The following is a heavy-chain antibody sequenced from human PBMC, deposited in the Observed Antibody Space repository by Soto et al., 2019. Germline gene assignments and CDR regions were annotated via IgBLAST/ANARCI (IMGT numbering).Heavy chain of an antibody. CDR3: ARPGEGVLFYYAMDV. CDR1: GFTLSSYS. CDR2: IISGSDTI. Sequence: EVQLVESGGGLVQPGGSLRLSCVASGFTLSSYSMNWVRQAPGKGLEWISYIISGSDTIYYADSVKGPFTVSRDNAKNSLYLQMNSLRDEDTAVYYCARPGEGVLFYYAMDVLGQGTTVTVSS. V-gene: IGHV3-48*02. J-gene: IGHJ6*02. D-gene: IGHD3-16*01.